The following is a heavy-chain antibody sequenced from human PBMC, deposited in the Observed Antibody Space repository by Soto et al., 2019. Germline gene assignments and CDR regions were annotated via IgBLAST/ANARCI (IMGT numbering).Heavy chain of an antibody. J-gene: IGHJ2*01. V-gene: IGHV4-4*02. D-gene: IGHD4-4*01. CDR2: IYHSGST. CDR3: VRKDYSDWFFDL. Sequence: QVQLQESGPGLVKPSGTLSLTCAVSGASISSSHWWSWVRQPPAKGLEWIGEIYHSGSTYYNASLKRRAAISLDKSKNQFSLKLRSVTAADTAVYYCVRKDYSDWFFDLWGRGTLVTVSS. CDR1: GASISSSHW.